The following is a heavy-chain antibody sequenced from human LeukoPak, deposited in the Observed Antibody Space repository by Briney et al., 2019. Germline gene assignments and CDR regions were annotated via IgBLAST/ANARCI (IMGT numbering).Heavy chain of an antibody. D-gene: IGHD1-26*01. V-gene: IGHV1-46*01. CDR2: INPSGGST. CDR1: GYTFTSYY. J-gene: IGHJ4*02. CDR3: ARDWEWELIFDY. Sequence: GASVKVSCKASGYTFTSYYMHWVRQAPGQGLEWMGIINPSGGSTSYAQKFQGRVTMTRDTSTSTVYMELSSPRSEDTAVYYCARDWEWELIFDYWGQGTLVTVSS.